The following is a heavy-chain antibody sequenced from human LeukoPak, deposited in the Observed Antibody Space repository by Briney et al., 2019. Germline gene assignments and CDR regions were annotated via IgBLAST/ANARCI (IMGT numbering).Heavy chain of an antibody. D-gene: IGHD3-22*01. Sequence: GSLRLSCSGSGFTFSSYPMHWVRQAPGKGLEYVSAISFDGGSTYYADSVKGRFTISRDNSKNTLYLHMSSLRVEDTAVYYCVKALYDSGGYYYAYWGQGTLVTVSS. CDR2: ISFDGGST. V-gene: IGHV3-64D*06. J-gene: IGHJ4*02. CDR3: VKALYDSGGYYYAY. CDR1: GFTFSSYP.